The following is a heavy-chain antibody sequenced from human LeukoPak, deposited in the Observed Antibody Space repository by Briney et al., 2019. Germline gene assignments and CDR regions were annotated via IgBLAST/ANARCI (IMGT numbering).Heavy chain of an antibody. CDR1: GATLTNYG. J-gene: IGHJ4*02. Sequence: ASVKVSCKASGATLTNYGFKWVRQGHGQGLEWMGLISAYNGNPMNTPTLPGRVTMTAATSTSTAYMELRRLRTDDTAIYYCARKFLGSRGYYFDYWGQGTMVSDCS. D-gene: IGHD3-10*01. CDR3: ARKFLGSRGYYFDY. V-gene: IGHV1-18*01. CDR2: ISAYNGNP.